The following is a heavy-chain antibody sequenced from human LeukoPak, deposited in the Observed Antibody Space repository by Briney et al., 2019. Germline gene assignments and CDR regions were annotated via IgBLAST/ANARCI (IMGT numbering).Heavy chain of an antibody. CDR3: ARGVYYDILTGYYSYFDN. D-gene: IGHD3-9*01. CDR1: GFIFSDYY. V-gene: IGHV3-11*04. Sequence: PGGSLRLSCAASGFIFSDYYMSWIRQAPGKGLEWVSYISSSGSILYYADSVKGRFTISRDNAKNSLYLQMNSLRAEDTAVYYCARGVYYDILTGYYSYFDNWGQGTLVTASS. J-gene: IGHJ4*02. CDR2: ISSSGSIL.